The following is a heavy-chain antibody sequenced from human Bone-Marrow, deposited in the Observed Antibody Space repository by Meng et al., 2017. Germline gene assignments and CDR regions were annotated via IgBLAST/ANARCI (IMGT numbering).Heavy chain of an antibody. D-gene: IGHD1-1*01. CDR1: GFSFSSYL. CDR2: ISNDGSNT. V-gene: IGHV3-30*01. CDR3: AREIGGTTPDY. J-gene: IGHJ4*02. Sequence: VQIVESGGGLVQPGRSLRLSCAASGFSFSSYLMHWVRQAPGKGLEWLAAISNDGSNTDYADSVKGRFTISRDNSKDTVFLQMNSLRIEDTAVYYCAREIGGTTPDYWGQGTLVTVSS.